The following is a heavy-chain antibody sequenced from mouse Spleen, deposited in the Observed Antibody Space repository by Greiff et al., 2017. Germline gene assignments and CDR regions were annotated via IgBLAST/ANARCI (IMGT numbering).Heavy chain of an antibody. Sequence: EVHLVESGGGLVKLGGSLKLSCAASGFTFSSYYMSWVRQTPEKRLEWVATISSGGGSTYYPDSVKGRFTISRDNAKNTLYLQMSSLNSEDTAVYYCARLRLDTTAHFAYWGQGTLVTVSA. CDR3: ARLRLDTTAHFAY. CDR2: ISSGGGST. CDR1: GFTFSSYY. J-gene: IGHJ3*01. D-gene: IGHD1-2*01. V-gene: IGHV5-12-1*01.